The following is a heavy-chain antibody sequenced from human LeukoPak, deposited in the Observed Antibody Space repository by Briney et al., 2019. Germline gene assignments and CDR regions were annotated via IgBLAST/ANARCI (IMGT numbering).Heavy chain of an antibody. J-gene: IGHJ4*02. CDR2: ISYDGSNK. CDR3: AKDLGVVIHYFDY. Sequence: GGSLRLSCAASGFTFSSYGMHWVRQAPGKGLEWVAVISYDGSNKYYADSVEGRFTISRDNSKNTLYLQMNSLRAEDTAVYYCAKDLGVVIHYFDYWGQGTLVTVSS. CDR1: GFTFSSYG. V-gene: IGHV3-30*18. D-gene: IGHD3-3*01.